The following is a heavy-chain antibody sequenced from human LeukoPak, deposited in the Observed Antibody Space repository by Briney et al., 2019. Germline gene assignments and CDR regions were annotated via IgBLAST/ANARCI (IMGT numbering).Heavy chain of an antibody. D-gene: IGHD1-26*01. CDR3: AREGSPDAFDI. Sequence: SETLSLTCAVYGGSFSGYYWSWIRQPPGKGREWIGEINHSGSTNYNPSLKSRVTISVDTSKNQFSLKLSSVTAADTAVYYCAREGSPDAFDIWGQGTMVTVSS. CDR1: GGSFSGYY. CDR2: INHSGST. V-gene: IGHV4-34*01. J-gene: IGHJ3*02.